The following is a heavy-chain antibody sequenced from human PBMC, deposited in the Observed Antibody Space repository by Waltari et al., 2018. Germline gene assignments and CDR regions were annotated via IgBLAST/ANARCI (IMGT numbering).Heavy chain of an antibody. CDR1: GFTVISNY. CDR2: LYSGGST. CDR3: ARGRVAGTTAIDH. Sequence: EVQLVESGGGLIQPGGSLRLSCAASGFTVISNYMSWLRQAPGKGLEWVSILYSGGSTYYADSVKGRFTISRDNSKNTLYLQMNSLRAEDTAVYYCARGRVAGTTAIDHWGQGTLVTVSS. J-gene: IGHJ4*02. D-gene: IGHD1-7*01. V-gene: IGHV3-53*01.